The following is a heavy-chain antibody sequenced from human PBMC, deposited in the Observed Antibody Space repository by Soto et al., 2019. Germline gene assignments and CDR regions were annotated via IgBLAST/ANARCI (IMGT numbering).Heavy chain of an antibody. CDR1: GGSISSYY. CDR2: IYYSGST. J-gene: IGHJ6*02. Sequence: SETLSLTCTVSGGSISSYYWSWIRQPPGKGLEWIGYIYYSGSTNYNPSLKSRVTISVDTSKNQFSLKLSSVTAADTAVYYCARETQLYYYYGMDVWGQGTTVTVSS. CDR3: ARETQLYYYYGMDV. D-gene: IGHD1-1*01. V-gene: IGHV4-59*01.